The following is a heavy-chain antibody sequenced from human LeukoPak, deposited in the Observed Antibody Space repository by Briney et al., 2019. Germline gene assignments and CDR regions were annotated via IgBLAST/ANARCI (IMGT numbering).Heavy chain of an antibody. CDR3: AREREDWGLSFDY. CDR2: IYRTGST. Sequence: PGGSLRLSCAASGLILSSNYMSWVRQAPGKGLEWVSVIYRTGSTHYADSVKGRFTISRDNSKNTLLLQMNNLRAEDTAVYYCAREREDWGLSFDYWGRGALVTVSS. CDR1: GLILSSNY. J-gene: IGHJ4*02. V-gene: IGHV3-53*01. D-gene: IGHD7-27*01.